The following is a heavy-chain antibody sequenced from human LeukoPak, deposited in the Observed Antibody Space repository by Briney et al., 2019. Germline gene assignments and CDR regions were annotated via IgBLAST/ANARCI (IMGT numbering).Heavy chain of an antibody. CDR3: ARTFVRDSSGWILIEEYFQD. Sequence: GGSLRLSCAASGFTFSASTIHWVRQTSGKGLEWLGRLRGKANNYSTAYAAPVIGRFTFSRDDSKNTAFLQMNSLKTEDTAVYYCARTFVRDSSGWILIEEYFQDWGQGTLVTVSS. CDR2: LRGKANNYST. V-gene: IGHV3-73*01. J-gene: IGHJ1*01. D-gene: IGHD6-19*01. CDR1: GFTFSAST.